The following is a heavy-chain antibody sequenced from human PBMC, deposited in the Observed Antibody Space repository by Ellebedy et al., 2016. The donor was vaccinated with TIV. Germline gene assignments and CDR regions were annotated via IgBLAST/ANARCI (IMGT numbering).Heavy chain of an antibody. D-gene: IGHD3-3*01. CDR1: GGSISRDS. Sequence: MPSETLSLTCTVSGGSISRDSWSWIRQPPGKGLEWLGQIFYSGSTNYNPSLRSRVTISVDTSKNQFSLRLSSVTAADTAVYYCARRKITIFGVTDAFDIWGQGTVVTVSS. CDR2: IFYSGST. CDR3: ARRKITIFGVTDAFDI. V-gene: IGHV4-59*01. J-gene: IGHJ3*02.